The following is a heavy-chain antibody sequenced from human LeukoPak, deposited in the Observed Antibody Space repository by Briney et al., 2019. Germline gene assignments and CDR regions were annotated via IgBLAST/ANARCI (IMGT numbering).Heavy chain of an antibody. D-gene: IGHD3-3*01. CDR3: ARGTYYDFWSGYTTPDY. Sequence: ASVNVSFKASGYTFTSYYMHWVRQAPGQGLEWMGIINPSGGSTGYAQKFQGRVTMTRETTTSKVYMELSSLRSEDTAVYYCARGTYYDFWSGYTTPDYWGQGTLVTVSS. CDR1: GYTFTSYY. V-gene: IGHV1-46*03. CDR2: INPSGGST. J-gene: IGHJ4*02.